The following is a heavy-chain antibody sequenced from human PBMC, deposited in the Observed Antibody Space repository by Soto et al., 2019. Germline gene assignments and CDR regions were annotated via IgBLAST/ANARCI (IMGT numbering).Heavy chain of an antibody. J-gene: IGHJ5*02. D-gene: IGHD3-10*01. CDR1: GGSFSGYY. CDR3: ARVRWFGELLPFDP. Sequence: QVQLQQWGAGLLKPSATLSLTCAVYGGSFSGYYWSWIRQPPGKGLEWIGEINHSGSTNYNPSLKSRVTIAVDTSKNQFSLKLSSVTAADTAVYYCARVRWFGELLPFDPWGQGALVTVSS. V-gene: IGHV4-34*01. CDR2: INHSGST.